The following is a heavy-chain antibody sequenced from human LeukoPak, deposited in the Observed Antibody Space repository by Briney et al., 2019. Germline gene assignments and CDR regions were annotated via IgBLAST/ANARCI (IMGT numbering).Heavy chain of an antibody. D-gene: IGHD3-10*01. V-gene: IGHV4-61*02. CDR1: GGSISSGSYY. J-gene: IGHJ4*02. CDR2: IYTSGST. Sequence: SETLSLTCTVSGGSISSGSYYWSWIQQPAGKGLEWIGRIYTSGSTNYNPSLKSRVTISVDTSKNQFSLKLSSVTAADTAVYYCARGYYYGSGRPKYFDYWGQGTLVTVSS. CDR3: ARGYYYGSGRPKYFDY.